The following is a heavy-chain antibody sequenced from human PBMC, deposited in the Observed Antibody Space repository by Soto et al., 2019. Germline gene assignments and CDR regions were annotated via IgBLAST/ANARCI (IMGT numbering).Heavy chain of an antibody. CDR1: GFSLTTSGEA. CDR2: IFWDDDD. CDR3: AHTGAWRYSFAF. V-gene: IGHV2-5*02. Sequence: QITLKESGPTLVHPTQTLTLTCTFSGFSLTTSGEAVAWTRQPPGKALEWLALIFWDDDDRYSPSLRNRLTITKDAPAQQVVLTLTDLDPVYTGTYYGAHTGAWRYSFAFWGQGTLVTVSS. J-gene: IGHJ4*02. D-gene: IGHD3-10*01.